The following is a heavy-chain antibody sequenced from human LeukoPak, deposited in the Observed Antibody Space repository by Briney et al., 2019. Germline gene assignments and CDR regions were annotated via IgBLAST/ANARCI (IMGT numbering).Heavy chain of an antibody. CDR1: GYTFSNND. Sequence: ASVKVSCKASGYTFSNNDINWVRQAPGQGLEWMGWINTNTGNPTYAQGFTGRFVFSLDTTVSTAYLQISSLKAEDTAVYYCARGGVKGDYWGQGTLVTVSS. V-gene: IGHV7-4-1*02. CDR3: ARGGVKGDY. J-gene: IGHJ4*02. CDR2: INTNTGNP.